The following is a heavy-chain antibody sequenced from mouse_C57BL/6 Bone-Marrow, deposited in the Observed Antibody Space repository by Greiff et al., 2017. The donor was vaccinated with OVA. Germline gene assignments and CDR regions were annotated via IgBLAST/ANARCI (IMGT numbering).Heavy chain of an antibody. V-gene: IGHV2-9-1*01. CDR3: ARGGKIYYGNYDYFDY. J-gene: IGHJ2*01. CDR2: IWTGGGT. Sequence: QVQLKESGPGLVAPSQSLSITCTVSGFSFTSYAISWVRQPPGKGLEWLGVIWTGGGTNYNSALKSRLSISKDNSKSQVFLKMNSLQTDDTARYYCARGGKIYYGNYDYFDYWGQGTTLTVSS. CDR1: GFSFTSYA. D-gene: IGHD2-1*01.